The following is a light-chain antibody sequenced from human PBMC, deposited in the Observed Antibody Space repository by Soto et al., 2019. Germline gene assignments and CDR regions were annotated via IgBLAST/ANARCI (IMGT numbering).Light chain of an antibody. CDR2: AAS. CDR1: QSFSSY. V-gene: IGKV1-39*01. J-gene: IGKJ3*01. Sequence: DIQMTQSPSSLSASVGDRVTITCRASQSFSSYLNWYQQKPGKAPKLLIYAASRLQSGVPSRFSGSRSGTDFTHTISSLQPEDFATYYCQQSYSTPFTFGPGTKVDIK. CDR3: QQSYSTPFT.